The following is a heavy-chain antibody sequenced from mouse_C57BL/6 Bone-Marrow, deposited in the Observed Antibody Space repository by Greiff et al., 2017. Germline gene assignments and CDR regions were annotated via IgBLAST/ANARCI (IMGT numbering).Heavy chain of an antibody. Sequence: VQLQQSGPELVKRGASVKLSCKASGYTFTSYDINWVKQRPGQGLEWIGWIYPRDGSTKYKEKFKGKATLTVDTSSSTAYMELHSLTSEDSAVYFCARSFGSSPYYYAMDYWGQGTSVTVSS. CDR2: IYPRDGST. D-gene: IGHD1-1*01. V-gene: IGHV1-85*01. CDR1: GYTFTSYD. J-gene: IGHJ4*01. CDR3: ARSFGSSPYYYAMDY.